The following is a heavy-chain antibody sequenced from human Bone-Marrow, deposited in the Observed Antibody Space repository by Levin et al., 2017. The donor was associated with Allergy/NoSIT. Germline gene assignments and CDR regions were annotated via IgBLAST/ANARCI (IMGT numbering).Heavy chain of an antibody. CDR2: IFSSGDT. J-gene: IGHJ4*02. CDR3: ARGYNTGWYFNY. CDR1: GVSLDNYY. V-gene: IGHV4-4*07. Sequence: PSETLSLTCSVSGVSLDNYYWSWIRQSAGKGLEWIGRIFSSGDTNYNPSLKSRVSMSIDTSKNQFSLKLSSVTAADTAVYYCARGYNTGWYFNYWGQGTLVTVSS. D-gene: IGHD5-24*01.